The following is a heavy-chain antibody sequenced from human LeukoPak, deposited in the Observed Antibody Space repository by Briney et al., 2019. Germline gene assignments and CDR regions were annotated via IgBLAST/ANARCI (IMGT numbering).Heavy chain of an antibody. CDR1: GFTVSTIY. CDR3: ARGYGDHVGPFYFQH. V-gene: IGHV3-66*01. J-gene: IGHJ1*01. Sequence: PGGSLRLSCAASGFTVSTIYMTWVRQAPGKGLEWGSIIYSGGNTYYADSVKGRFTISRDNSKNTLYLQMNSLRVEDTAVYYCARGYGDHVGPFYFQHWGQGTLVTVSS. D-gene: IGHD4-17*01. CDR2: IYSGGNT.